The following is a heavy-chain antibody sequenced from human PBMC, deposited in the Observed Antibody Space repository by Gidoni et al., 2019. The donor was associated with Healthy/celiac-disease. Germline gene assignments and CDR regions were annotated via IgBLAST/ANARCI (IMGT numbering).Heavy chain of an antibody. D-gene: IGHD3-22*01. J-gene: IGHJ6*02. CDR3: ARRSSGRNYDSSGYPYGMDV. V-gene: IGHV3-11*06. CDR1: GFTFSDYY. Sequence: QVQLVESGGGLVTPGGSLRLSCAASGFTFSDYYMRWIRQAPGKGLEWVSDISSSSSYTNYADSVKGRFTISRDNADNSLYLQMNSLRAEDTTVYYCARRSSGRNYDSSGYPYGMDVWGQGTTVTVSS. CDR2: ISSSSSYT.